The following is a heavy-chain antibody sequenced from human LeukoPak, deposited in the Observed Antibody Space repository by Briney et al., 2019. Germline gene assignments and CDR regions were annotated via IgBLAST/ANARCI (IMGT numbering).Heavy chain of an antibody. CDR3: ARDGGWLQLFDY. J-gene: IGHJ4*02. CDR2: ISYDGSNK. D-gene: IGHD5-24*01. CDR1: GFTFSTYS. Sequence: GGSLRLSCAASGFTFSTYSMNWVRQAPGKGLEWVAVISYDGSNKYYADSVKGRFTISRDNSKNTLYLQMNSLRAEDTAVYYCARDGGWLQLFDYWGQGTLVTVSS. V-gene: IGHV3-30*03.